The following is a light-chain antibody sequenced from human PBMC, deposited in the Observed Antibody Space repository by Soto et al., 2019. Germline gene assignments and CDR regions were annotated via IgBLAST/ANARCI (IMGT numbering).Light chain of an antibody. CDR3: QQRHMWPIT. Sequence: EVVLTQSPVTLSLSPGERATLSCRASQSFRGLLAWYQQKPGQAPRLLIYDAYNRAAGIPPRFSGSGSGTDFTLTISRLEHEYAAVYYCQQRHMWPITFGQGARLEIK. V-gene: IGKV3-11*01. CDR1: QSFRGL. J-gene: IGKJ5*01. CDR2: DAY.